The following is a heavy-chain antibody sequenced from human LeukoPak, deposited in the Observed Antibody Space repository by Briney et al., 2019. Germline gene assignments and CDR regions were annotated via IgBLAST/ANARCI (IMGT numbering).Heavy chain of an antibody. CDR3: ASSTWELGGVGY. CDR1: GFTFSSYA. V-gene: IGHV3-30*04. CDR2: ISYDGSNK. Sequence: PGRSLRLSCAASGFTFSSYAMHWVRQAPGKGLEWVAVISYDGSNKYYADSVKGRFTISRDNSKNTLYLQMNSLRAEDTAVYYCASSTWELGGVGYWGQGTLVTVSS. D-gene: IGHD1-26*01. J-gene: IGHJ4*02.